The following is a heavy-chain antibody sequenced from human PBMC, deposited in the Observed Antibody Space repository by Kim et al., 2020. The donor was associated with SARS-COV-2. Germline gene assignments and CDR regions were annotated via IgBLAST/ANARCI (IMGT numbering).Heavy chain of an antibody. J-gene: IGHJ3*02. Sequence: SETLSLTCAVYGGSFSGYYWSWIRQPPGKGLEWIGEINHSGSTNYNPSLKSRVTISVDTSKNQFSLKLSSVTAADTAVYYCARSPPRCRAFDIWGQGTMV. D-gene: IGHD2-8*01. CDR3: ARSPPRCRAFDI. CDR2: INHSGST. CDR1: GGSFSGYY. V-gene: IGHV4-34*01.